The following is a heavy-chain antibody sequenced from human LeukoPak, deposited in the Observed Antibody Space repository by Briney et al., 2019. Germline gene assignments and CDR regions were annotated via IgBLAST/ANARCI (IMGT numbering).Heavy chain of an antibody. D-gene: IGHD3-22*01. V-gene: IGHV3-23*01. CDR3: VRDWGYDSSGYWQKYFDS. Sequence: PGGSLRLSCVVSGFDFSGFSMSWVRQAPGKGLEWVSAISGRGGSTNYADSVKGRFTISRDNAKNTLHLQMNSLRAEDTAVYYCVRDWGYDSSGYWQKYFDSWGQGTLVTVSS. J-gene: IGHJ4*02. CDR2: ISGRGGST. CDR1: GFDFSGFS.